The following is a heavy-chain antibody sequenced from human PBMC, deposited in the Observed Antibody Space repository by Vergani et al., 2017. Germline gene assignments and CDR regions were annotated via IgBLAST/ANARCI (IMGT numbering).Heavy chain of an antibody. V-gene: IGHV3-33*01. Sequence: QVQLVESGGGVVQPGRSLRLSCAASGFTFNQYGMHWVRQAPGKGLEWVAVTWYDGNNKHYADSVKGRLTISRDNSKSTMYLQMNSLRDEDTGVYYCARDLRLLYNRFDPWGQGTLVTVSS. J-gene: IGHJ5*02. CDR1: GFTFNQYG. CDR3: ARDLRLLYNRFDP. CDR2: TWYDGNNK. D-gene: IGHD1-14*01.